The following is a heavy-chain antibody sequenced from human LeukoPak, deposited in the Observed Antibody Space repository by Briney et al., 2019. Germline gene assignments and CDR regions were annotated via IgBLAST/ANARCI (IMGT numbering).Heavy chain of an antibody. CDR3: ARHESGWYASQYLDL. Sequence: GESLRVSCKGSGYSFTSYWISWVRQMPGKGLEWMGRIDPSDSYTNYSPSFQGHVTISADKSISTAYLQWSSLKASDTAMYYCARHESGWYASQYLDLWGRGTLVTVSS. V-gene: IGHV5-10-1*01. CDR1: GYSFTSYW. J-gene: IGHJ2*01. CDR2: IDPSDSYT. D-gene: IGHD6-19*01.